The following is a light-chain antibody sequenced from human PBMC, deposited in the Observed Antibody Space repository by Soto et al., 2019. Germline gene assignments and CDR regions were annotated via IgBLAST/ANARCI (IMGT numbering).Light chain of an antibody. CDR3: SSYAGNNIWL. Sequence: QSALTQPPSASGSPGQSVTVSCTGTSSDVGRYNFVSWYQQRPGKAPKLMISEVNKRPSGVPDRFSGSKSGDTASLTVSDLQPEDEADYYCSSYAGNNIWLFGGGTKLTVL. V-gene: IGLV2-8*01. CDR2: EVN. J-gene: IGLJ3*02. CDR1: SSDVGRYNF.